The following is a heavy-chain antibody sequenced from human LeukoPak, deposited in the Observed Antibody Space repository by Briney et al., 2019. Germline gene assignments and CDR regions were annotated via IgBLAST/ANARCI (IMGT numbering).Heavy chain of an antibody. V-gene: IGHV1-69*04. CDR2: IIALLGVS. CDR3: TREGVYAPDPSSYHRDAFDI. D-gene: IGHD3-16*02. J-gene: IGHJ3*02. Sequence: GSSVKVSCKASGGSVISYVITWVRQAPGQGLEWRGRIIALLGVSNFAQKFQGRVTITAEKSTNTAHMELSRLESGDTAVYYCTREGVYAPDPSSYHRDAFDIWGQGTEVIVSS. CDR1: GGSVISYV.